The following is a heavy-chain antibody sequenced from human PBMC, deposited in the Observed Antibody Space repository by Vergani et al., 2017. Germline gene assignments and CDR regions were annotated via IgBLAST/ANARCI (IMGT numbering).Heavy chain of an antibody. J-gene: IGHJ4*02. CDR2: IYYSGST. CDR1: GGSISSYY. CDR3: ARGAWEEGGYYFDY. Sequence: QVQLQESGPGLVPPSETLSITCTVSGGSISSYYWSWIRQPPGKGLEWIGYIYYSGSTNYNPSLKSRVTISVDTSKNQFSLKLSAVTAADTAVYYCARGAWEEGGYYFDYWGQGTLVTVSS. D-gene: IGHD1-26*01. V-gene: IGHV4-59*01.